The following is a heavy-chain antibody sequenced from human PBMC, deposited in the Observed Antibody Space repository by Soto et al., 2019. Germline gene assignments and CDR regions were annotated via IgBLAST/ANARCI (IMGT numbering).Heavy chain of an antibody. CDR1: GDTFNFYS. V-gene: IGHV1-69*02. CDR2: VNPIVSMS. CDR3: ASSYGSGYRAFDY. D-gene: IGHD3-10*01. Sequence: QVQLVQSGAEVKRPGSSVKVSCKASGDTFNFYSINWVRQAPGLGLEWMGRVNPIVSMSNYAQKFQGRVTMTADKSTSAAYVELSSLRSEGTAIYYCASSYGSGYRAFDYWGQGALVTVSS. J-gene: IGHJ4*02.